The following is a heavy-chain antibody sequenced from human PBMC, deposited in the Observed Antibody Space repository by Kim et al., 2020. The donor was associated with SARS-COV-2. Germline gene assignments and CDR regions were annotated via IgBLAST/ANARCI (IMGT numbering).Heavy chain of an antibody. J-gene: IGHJ5*02. D-gene: IGHD3-22*01. CDR2: ISSSSSYI. V-gene: IGHV3-21*01. CDR3: ARAPPRRVVVINNWFDP. CDR1: GFTFSSYS. Sequence: GGSLRLSCAASGFTFSSYSMNWVRQAPGKGLEWVSSISSSSSYIYYADSVKGRFTISRDNAKNSLYLQMNSLRAEDTAVYYCARAPPRRVVVINNWFDPWGQGTLVTVSS.